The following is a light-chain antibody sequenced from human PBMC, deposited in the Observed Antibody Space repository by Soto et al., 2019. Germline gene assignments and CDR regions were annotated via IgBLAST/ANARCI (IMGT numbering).Light chain of an antibody. CDR3: TSYAGDTSLGV. V-gene: IGLV2-8*01. CDR2: EVS. Sequence: QSALTQPASVSGSPGQSITISCTGTSSDVGGYNYVSWYQQHPDKAPKLMIYEVSKRPSGVPDRFSGSKSGNTASLTVSGLQAEDEADYYCTSYAGDTSLGVLGGGTKVTVL. J-gene: IGLJ3*02. CDR1: SSDVGGYNY.